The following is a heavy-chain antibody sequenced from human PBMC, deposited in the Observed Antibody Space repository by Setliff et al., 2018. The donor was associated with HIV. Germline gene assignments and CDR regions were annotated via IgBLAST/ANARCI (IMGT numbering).Heavy chain of an antibody. CDR1: GYTLTKLS. CDR2: FDPEDGET. J-gene: IGHJ4*02. V-gene: IGHV1-24*01. CDR3: ATRPRDDYWSGFDY. D-gene: IGHD3-3*01. Sequence: ASVKVSCKVSGYTLTKLSIHWVRQGPGKGLEWMGGFDPEDGETIYAQKFQGRVTMTEDTSIDTAYMRMSSLRSEDTAVYYCATRPRDDYWSGFDYWGRGTLVTVSS.